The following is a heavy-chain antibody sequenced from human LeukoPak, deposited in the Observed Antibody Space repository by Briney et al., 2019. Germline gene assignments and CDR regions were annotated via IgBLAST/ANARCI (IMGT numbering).Heavy chain of an antibody. V-gene: IGHV4-39*07. Sequence: PSETLSLTCTVSGGSISSSSYYWGWIRQPPGKGLEWIGSIYYSGSTYYNPSLKSRVTISVDTSKNQFCLKLSSVTAADTAVYYCARARITMIVVVIYAFDIWGQGTMVTVSS. CDR1: GGSISSSSYY. J-gene: IGHJ3*02. D-gene: IGHD3-22*01. CDR3: ARARITMIVVVIYAFDI. CDR2: IYYSGST.